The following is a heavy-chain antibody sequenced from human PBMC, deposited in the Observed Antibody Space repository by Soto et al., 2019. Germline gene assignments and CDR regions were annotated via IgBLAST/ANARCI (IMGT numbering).Heavy chain of an antibody. J-gene: IGHJ4*02. Sequence: PSETLSLTCTVSGGSISSYYWSWIRHPPGKGLEWIGSIYYSGSTYYNPSLKSRVTMTRNTSISTAYMELSSLRSEDTAVYYCARRYCSSTSCYETYFDYWGQGTLVTVSS. D-gene: IGHD2-2*01. CDR3: ARRYCSSTSCYETYFDY. CDR1: GGSISSYY. CDR2: IYYSGST. V-gene: IGHV4-59*01.